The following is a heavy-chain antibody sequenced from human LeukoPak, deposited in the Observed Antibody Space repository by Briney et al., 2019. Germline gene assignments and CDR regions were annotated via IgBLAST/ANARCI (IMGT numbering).Heavy chain of an antibody. CDR2: IYYSGST. V-gene: IGHV4-59*01. CDR3: AASEGGYYGSGIPGY. D-gene: IGHD3-10*01. CDR1: GGSISSYY. Sequence: SETLSLTCTVSGGSISSYYWSWIRQPPGKGLEWIGYIYYSGSTNYNPSLKSRVTISVDTSKNQFSLKLSSVTAADTAVYYCAASEGGYYGSGIPGYWGQGTLVTVSS. J-gene: IGHJ4*02.